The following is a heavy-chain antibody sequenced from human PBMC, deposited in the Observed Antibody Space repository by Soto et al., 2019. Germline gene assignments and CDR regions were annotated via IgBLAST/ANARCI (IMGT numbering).Heavy chain of an antibody. CDR1: GFTFSSYA. V-gene: IGHV3-23*01. J-gene: IGHJ4*02. CDR2: ISGSGGST. D-gene: IGHD3-22*01. CDR3: ARRPRGYYYDSSGYYPQGY. Sequence: GGSLRLSCAASGFTFSSYAMSWVRQAPGKGLEWVSAISGSGGSTYYADSVKGRFTISRDNSKNTLYLQMNSLRAEDTAVYYCARRPRGYYYDSSGYYPQGYWGQGTLVTVSS.